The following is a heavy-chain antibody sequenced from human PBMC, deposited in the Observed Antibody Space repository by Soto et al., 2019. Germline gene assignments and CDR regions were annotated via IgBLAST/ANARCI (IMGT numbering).Heavy chain of an antibody. Sequence: TLSLTCTVSGGSISSVVYYWSWIRQHPGKGLEWIGYIYYSGSTYYNPSLKSRVTISVDTSKNQFSLKLSSVTAADTAVYYCARAYNWNYLYDYWGQGTLVTVSS. CDR2: IYYSGST. CDR3: ARAYNWNYLYDY. J-gene: IGHJ4*02. V-gene: IGHV4-31*03. CDR1: GGSISSVVYY. D-gene: IGHD1-7*01.